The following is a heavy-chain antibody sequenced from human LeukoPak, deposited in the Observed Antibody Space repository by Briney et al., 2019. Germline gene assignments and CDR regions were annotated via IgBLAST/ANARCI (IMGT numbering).Heavy chain of an antibody. J-gene: IGHJ4*02. CDR3: ARMRLEPSSSLDY. Sequence: GASVKVSCKASGGTFSSYAISWVRQAPGQGLEWMGGIIPIFGTANYAQKFQGRVTITADESTSTAYMELSSLRSEDTAVYYCARMRLEPSSSLDYWGQGTLVTVSS. V-gene: IGHV1-69*13. CDR1: GGTFSSYA. D-gene: IGHD6-6*01. CDR2: IIPIFGTA.